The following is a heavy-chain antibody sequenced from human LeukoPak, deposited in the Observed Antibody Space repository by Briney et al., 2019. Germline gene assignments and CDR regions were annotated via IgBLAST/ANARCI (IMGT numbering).Heavy chain of an antibody. CDR2: ISGSGVST. CDR3: AKSPGGDYYDSSGYCLFDS. Sequence: GGSLRLSCAASGFTFSSYALSWVRQAPGKGLEWVSAISGSGVSTYYGDSGKGRFTISRDNSKNTLYLQMNSLRAEDTAVYYCAKSPGGDYYDSSGYCLFDSWGQGTLVTVSS. CDR1: GFTFSSYA. V-gene: IGHV3-23*01. D-gene: IGHD3-22*01. J-gene: IGHJ4*02.